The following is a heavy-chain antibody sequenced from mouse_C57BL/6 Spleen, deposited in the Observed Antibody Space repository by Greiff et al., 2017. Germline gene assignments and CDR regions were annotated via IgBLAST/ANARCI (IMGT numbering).Heavy chain of an antibody. CDR3: ARPSVYYYGSFDY. CDR2: IDPSDSYT. CDR1: GYTFTSYW. J-gene: IGHJ2*01. Sequence: QVQLQQPGAELVRPGTSVKLSCKASGYTFTSYWMHWVKQRPGQGLEWIGVIDPSDSYTNYNQKFKGKATLTVDTSSSTAYMQLSSLTSEDSAVYYCARPSVYYYGSFDYWGQGTTLTVSS. V-gene: IGHV1-59*01. D-gene: IGHD1-1*01.